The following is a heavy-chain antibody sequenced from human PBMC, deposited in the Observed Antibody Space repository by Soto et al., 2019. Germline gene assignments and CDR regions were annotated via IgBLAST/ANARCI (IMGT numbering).Heavy chain of an antibody. CDR1: GYTLTELS. V-gene: IGHV1-18*01. D-gene: IGHD3-9*01. Sequence: ASVKVSCKVSGYTLTELSMHWVRQAPGQRLEWMGWISAYNGNTNYAQKLQGRVTMTTDTSTSIAYMELRSLRSDDTAVYYCARVYHDILTGLRKGDFYYWGQGTLVTVSS. CDR3: ARVYHDILTGLRKGDFYY. CDR2: ISAYNGNT. J-gene: IGHJ4*02.